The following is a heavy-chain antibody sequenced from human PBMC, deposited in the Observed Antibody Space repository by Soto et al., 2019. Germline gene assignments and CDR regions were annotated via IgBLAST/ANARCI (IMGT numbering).Heavy chain of an antibody. CDR2: IQSGGPT. CDR1: GFTVSSKY. Sequence: EVHLVESGGGLVQPGGSLRLSCAASGFTVSSKYMSWVRQAPGKGLEWVSLIQSGGPTYYADSVKGRFTISRDTSENTLHLQMDSRRAEDTAVYYCARDDVLCDGGRCYGVPLDVWGKGITVTVSS. V-gene: IGHV3-66*01. J-gene: IGHJ6*04. CDR3: ARDDVLCDGGRCYGVPLDV. D-gene: IGHD2-15*01.